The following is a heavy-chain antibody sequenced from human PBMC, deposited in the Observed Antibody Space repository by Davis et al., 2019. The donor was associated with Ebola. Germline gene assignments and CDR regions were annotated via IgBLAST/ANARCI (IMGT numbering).Heavy chain of an antibody. Sequence: GASLKISCAASGFTISNYYMSWVRQAPGKGLEWVSLMYSGTTTYYADSMKGRFTTSRDSSKNTLYLQMNTLRAEDTAVYYCAKGQDIVVVPAAMDVGSYYYYGMDVWGQGTTVTVSS. J-gene: IGHJ6*02. CDR2: MYSGTTT. V-gene: IGHV3-53*01. CDR1: GFTISNYY. CDR3: AKGQDIVVVPAAMDVGSYYYYGMDV. D-gene: IGHD2-2*01.